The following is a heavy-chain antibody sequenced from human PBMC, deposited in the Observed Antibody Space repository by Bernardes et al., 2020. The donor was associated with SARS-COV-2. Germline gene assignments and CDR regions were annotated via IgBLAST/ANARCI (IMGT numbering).Heavy chain of an antibody. V-gene: IGHV4-34*01. CDR2: INHSGST. CDR1: GGSFSGYY. D-gene: IGHD3-3*01. J-gene: IGHJ4*02. CDR3: ARGFRGLEGY. Sequence: SETLSLTCAVYGGSFSGYYWSWIRQPPGKGLEWIGEINHSGSTNYNPSLKSRVTISVDTSKNQFSLKLSSVTAADTAVYYCARGFRGLEGYWGQGTLVTVSS.